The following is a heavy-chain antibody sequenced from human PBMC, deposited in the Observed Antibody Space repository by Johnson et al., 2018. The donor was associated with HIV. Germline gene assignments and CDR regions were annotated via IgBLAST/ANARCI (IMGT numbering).Heavy chain of an antibody. CDR1: GFTVSRNY. CDR3: HKYYDSSGYQAPFDI. Sequence: VQLVESGGGLVQPGGSLRLSCAASGFTVSRNYMSWVRQAPGKGLEWVSVINSGGSTYYADSVEGRFTIPRDNSKNTLYLQMNSLRAEDTAVYYCHKYYDSSGYQAPFDIWGQGTMVTVSS. CDR2: INSGGST. D-gene: IGHD3-22*01. V-gene: IGHV3-66*01. J-gene: IGHJ3*02.